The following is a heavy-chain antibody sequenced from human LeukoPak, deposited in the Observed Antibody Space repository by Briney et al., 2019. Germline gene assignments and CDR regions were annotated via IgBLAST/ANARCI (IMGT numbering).Heavy chain of an antibody. CDR2: INEDGSIT. V-gene: IGHV3-74*01. J-gene: IGHJ4*02. D-gene: IGHD1-14*01. CDR1: GFTFRTYW. CDR3: AIREPIGY. Sequence: GGSLRLSCAVSGFTFRTYWMHWVRQVPGEGLVWVSRINEDGSITNYADSVKGRFSISRDNAKNTLYLQMNSLRAEDTAVYYCAIREPIGYWGQGALVTVSS.